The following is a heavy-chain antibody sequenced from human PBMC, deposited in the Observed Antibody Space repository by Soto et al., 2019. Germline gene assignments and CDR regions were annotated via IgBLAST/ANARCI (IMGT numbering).Heavy chain of an antibody. Sequence: QITLKESGPTLVKPTQTLTLTCTFSGFSLSTSGVGVGWIRQPPGKALEWLALIYWDDDKRYSPSLKSRLTITQDTSKTQVVLTMTNLDPVDTATYYCAHRLTGYYYDSSGSNWFVPWGQGTLVTVSS. CDR2: IYWDDDK. V-gene: IGHV2-5*02. D-gene: IGHD3-22*01. CDR1: GFSLSTSGVG. CDR3: AHRLTGYYYDSSGSNWFVP. J-gene: IGHJ5*02.